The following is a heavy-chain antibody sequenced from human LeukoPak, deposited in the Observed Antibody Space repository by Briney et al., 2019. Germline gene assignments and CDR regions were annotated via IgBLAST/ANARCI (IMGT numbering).Heavy chain of an antibody. Sequence: GGSLRLSCAASGFTFSSFAMNWVRQAPGKGLEWVSTTSGNGGATYYADSVKGRFTISRDNSKSTLYLQMNSLRAEDTAVYYCAKAPGIAAAGCMDVWGQGTTVTVSS. CDR1: GFTFSSFA. J-gene: IGHJ6*02. CDR2: TSGNGGAT. CDR3: AKAPGIAAAGCMDV. D-gene: IGHD6-13*01. V-gene: IGHV3-23*01.